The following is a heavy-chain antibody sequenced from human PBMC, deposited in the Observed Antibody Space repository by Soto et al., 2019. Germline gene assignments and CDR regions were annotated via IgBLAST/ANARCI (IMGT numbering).Heavy chain of an antibody. CDR3: ARGVASNPLAGHWFKP. CDR2: DYYSWII. D-gene: IGHD1-1*01. J-gene: IGHJ5*02. CDR1: GDSVSSGDNY. Sequence: SQTLSLTCTVSGDSVSSGDNYWTCLRHPPGKGPEWIANDYYSWIINYNPALKSRVTISVDTSKNHLSLKMICVTTADTSVYYCARGVASNPLAGHWFKPWVHGTLVT. V-gene: IGHV4-61*03.